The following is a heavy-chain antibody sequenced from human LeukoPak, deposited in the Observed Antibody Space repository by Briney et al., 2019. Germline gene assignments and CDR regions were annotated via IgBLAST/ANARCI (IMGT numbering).Heavy chain of an antibody. Sequence: ASVTVSCKASGYTFTNYYIHWVRQAPGQGLEWMGIINPSGSSTSYAQKFQGRVTMTRDTSTSTVYMELSSLRSGDTAVYYCAGGTTNTKGAFDMWGQGTMVTVSS. CDR1: GYTFTNYY. CDR2: INPSGSST. V-gene: IGHV1-46*01. CDR3: AGGTTNTKGAFDM. D-gene: IGHD2-8*01. J-gene: IGHJ3*02.